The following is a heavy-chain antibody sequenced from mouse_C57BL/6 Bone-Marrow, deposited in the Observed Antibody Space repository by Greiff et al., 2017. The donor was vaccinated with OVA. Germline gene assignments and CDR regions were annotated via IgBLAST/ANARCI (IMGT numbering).Heavy chain of an antibody. CDR1: GYTFTSYD. Sequence: QVQLQQSGPELVKPGASVKLSCKASGYTFTSYDINWVKQRPGQGLEWIGWIYPRDGSTKYNEKFKGKATLTVDTSSSTAYMELHSLTSEDSAVYFCALGNWGSWFAYWGQGTLVTVSA. CDR2: IYPRDGST. V-gene: IGHV1-85*01. D-gene: IGHD4-1*01. CDR3: ALGNWGSWFAY. J-gene: IGHJ3*01.